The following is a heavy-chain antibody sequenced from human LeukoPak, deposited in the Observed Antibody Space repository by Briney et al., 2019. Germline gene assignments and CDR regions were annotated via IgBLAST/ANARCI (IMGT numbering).Heavy chain of an antibody. V-gene: IGHV4-59*01. CDR3: VRDRVWGALDI. Sequence: PSETLSLTCTLSGGSISSYSWTWIRQPPGKGLEWIGSIYYSGSTNYNPSLKSRVTISVDTSKNQFSLKLSSVTAADTAVYYCVRDRVWGALDIWGQGTMVTVSS. D-gene: IGHD3-16*01. J-gene: IGHJ3*02. CDR2: IYYSGST. CDR1: GGSISSYS.